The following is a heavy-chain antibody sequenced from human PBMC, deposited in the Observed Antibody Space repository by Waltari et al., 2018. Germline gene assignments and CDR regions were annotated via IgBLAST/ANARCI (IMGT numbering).Heavy chain of an antibody. J-gene: IGHJ5*02. D-gene: IGHD3-3*01. CDR3: AKGTYFLTIFGVTITDL. V-gene: IGHV3-23*01. CDR2: ISGSGGST. Sequence: VQLLGSGGGLVQRGGSLRLSCEASGFTFSSYAMSWVRQAPGKGLEWFSVISGSGGSTYYADSVKGRFTISRDNSKNTLYLQMNSLRAEDTAVYYCAKGTYFLTIFGVTITDLWGQGTLVTVSS. CDR1: GFTFSSYA.